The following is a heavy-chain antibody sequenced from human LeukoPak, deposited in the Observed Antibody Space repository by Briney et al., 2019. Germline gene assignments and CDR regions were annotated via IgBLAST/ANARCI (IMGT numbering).Heavy chain of an antibody. CDR2: IYYSGST. CDR3: ARYRGYYDMDV. V-gene: IGHV4-59*01. J-gene: IGHJ6*02. Sequence: SETLSVTCTVSGGSISSYYWSWIRQPPGKGLEWIGYIYYSGSTNYNPSLKSRVTISVDTSKNQFSLKLSSVTAADTAVYYCARYRGYYDMDVWGQGTTVTVSS. D-gene: IGHD3-10*01. CDR1: GGSISSYY.